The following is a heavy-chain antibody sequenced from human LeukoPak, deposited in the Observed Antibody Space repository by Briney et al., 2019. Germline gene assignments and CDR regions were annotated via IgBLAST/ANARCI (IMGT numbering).Heavy chain of an antibody. Sequence: ASVKVSCKASGYTFTGYYTHWVRQAPGQGLEWMGRINPNSGGTNYAQKFQGRVTMTRDTSISTAYMELSRLRSDDTAVYYCARDLSDLLWFGELSGYYYYMDVWGKGTTVTVSS. V-gene: IGHV1-2*06. CDR1: GYTFTGYY. D-gene: IGHD3-10*01. CDR3: ARDLSDLLWFGELSGYYYYMDV. CDR2: INPNSGGT. J-gene: IGHJ6*03.